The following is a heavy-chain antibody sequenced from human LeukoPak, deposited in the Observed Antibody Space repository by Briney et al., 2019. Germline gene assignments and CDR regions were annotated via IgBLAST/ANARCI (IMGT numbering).Heavy chain of an antibody. Sequence: ASVKVSCKASGYTFTSYDINWVRQATGQGLEWMGWMNPNSGNTGYAQKFQGRVTITRNTSISTAYMELSRLRSDDTAVYYCARGDYCTNGVCYTIPPGYWGQGTLVTVSS. J-gene: IGHJ4*02. CDR1: GYTFTSYD. CDR3: ARGDYCTNGVCYTIPPGY. V-gene: IGHV1-8*03. CDR2: MNPNSGNT. D-gene: IGHD2-8*01.